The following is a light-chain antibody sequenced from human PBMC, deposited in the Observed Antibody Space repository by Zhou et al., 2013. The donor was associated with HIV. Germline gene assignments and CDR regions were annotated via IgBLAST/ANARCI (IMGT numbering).Light chain of an antibody. CDR1: QSISNY. CDR2: TAS. V-gene: IGKV1-39*01. Sequence: DIQMTQSPSSLSASVGDRVTITCRASQSISNYLNWYQQKPGKAPKLLIYTASSLQSGVPSRFSGSGSGTVFTLTISSLQPEDFATYYCQQSYSTPLTFGGGTKVE. J-gene: IGKJ4*01. CDR3: QQSYSTPLT.